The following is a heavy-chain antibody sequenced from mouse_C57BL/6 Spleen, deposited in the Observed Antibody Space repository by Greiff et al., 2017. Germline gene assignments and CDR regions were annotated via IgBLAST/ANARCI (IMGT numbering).Heavy chain of an antibody. CDR1: GYSITSGYY. V-gene: IGHV3-6*01. CDR2: ISYDGSN. Sequence: EESGPGLVKPSQSLSLTCSVTGYSITSGYYWNWIRQFPGNKLEWMGYISYDGSNNYNPSLKNRISITRDTSKNQFFLKLNSVTTEDTATYYGARGFDGYYFDYWGQGTTLTVSS. D-gene: IGHD2-3*01. CDR3: ARGFDGYYFDY. J-gene: IGHJ2*01.